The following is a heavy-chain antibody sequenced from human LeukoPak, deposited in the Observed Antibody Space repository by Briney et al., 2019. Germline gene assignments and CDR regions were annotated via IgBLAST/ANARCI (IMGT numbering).Heavy chain of an antibody. D-gene: IGHD3-10*01. CDR2: IRYDGSNK. CDR3: AKDHLSYYGSGSYVVYYYYMDV. Sequence: GGSLRLSCAASGFTSSSYGMHWVRQAPGKGLEWVAFIRYDGSNKYYADSVKGRFTISRDNSKNTLYLQMNSLRAEDTAVYYCAKDHLSYYGSGSYVVYYYYMDVWGKGTTVTVSS. V-gene: IGHV3-30*02. J-gene: IGHJ6*03. CDR1: GFTSSSYG.